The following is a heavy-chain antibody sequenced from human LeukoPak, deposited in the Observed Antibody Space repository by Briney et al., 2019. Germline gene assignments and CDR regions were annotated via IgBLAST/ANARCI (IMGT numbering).Heavy chain of an antibody. Sequence: GGSLRLSCAASGFAFSTYTINWVRQAPGKGLEWVSSISTMSNYIFYGDSVKGRFTISRDNAKNSVYLQMNSLRPEDTAVYYCSRDRLGGLDLWGQGTLVTVSS. CDR1: GFAFSTYT. CDR3: SRDRLGGLDL. V-gene: IGHV3-21*01. D-gene: IGHD5-12*01. CDR2: ISTMSNYI. J-gene: IGHJ5*02.